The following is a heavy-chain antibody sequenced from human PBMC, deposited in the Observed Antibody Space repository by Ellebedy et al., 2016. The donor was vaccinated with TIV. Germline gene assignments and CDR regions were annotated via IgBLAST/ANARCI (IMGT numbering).Heavy chain of an antibody. Sequence: ASVKVSXXASGYTFISYYIHWVRQAPGQGLEWMGIIDPSGGSTTFAQNFQGRVTMTRDTSTSTVYMELSSLRSEDTAVYYCARSHHYYDSSGYYWEYFDYWGRGTLVTVSS. J-gene: IGHJ4*02. CDR2: IDPSGGST. CDR1: GYTFISYY. CDR3: ARSHHYYDSSGYYWEYFDY. D-gene: IGHD3-22*01. V-gene: IGHV1-46*01.